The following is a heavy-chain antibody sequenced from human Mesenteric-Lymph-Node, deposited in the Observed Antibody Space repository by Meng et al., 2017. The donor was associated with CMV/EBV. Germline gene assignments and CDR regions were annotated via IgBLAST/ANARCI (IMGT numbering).Heavy chain of an antibody. J-gene: IGHJ3*02. CDR3: ARDRVDTAVNAFDI. V-gene: IGHV4-34*01. CDR1: GGSFSGYY. Sequence: SQTLSLTCAVYGGSFSGYYWSWIRQPPGKGLEWIGEINHSGSTNYNPSLKSRVTISVDTSKNQFSLKLSSVTAADTAVYYCARDRVDTAVNAFDIWGQGTMVTVSS. D-gene: IGHD5-18*01. CDR2: INHSGST.